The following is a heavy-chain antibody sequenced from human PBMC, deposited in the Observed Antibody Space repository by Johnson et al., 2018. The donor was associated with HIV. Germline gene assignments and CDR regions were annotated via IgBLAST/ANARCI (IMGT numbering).Heavy chain of an antibody. CDR2: IRYDGSNK. J-gene: IGHJ3*02. CDR3: ATGVVVTAMNDAFDI. CDR1: GFTFSSYG. V-gene: IGHV3-30*02. Sequence: QVQLVESGGGVVQPGRSLRLSCAASGFTFSSYGMHWVRQAPGKGLEWVAFIRYDGSNKYYADSVQGRFTISRDNSKNTLYLQMNSLRAEDTAVYYCATGVVVTAMNDAFDIWGQGTMVTVSS. D-gene: IGHD2-21*02.